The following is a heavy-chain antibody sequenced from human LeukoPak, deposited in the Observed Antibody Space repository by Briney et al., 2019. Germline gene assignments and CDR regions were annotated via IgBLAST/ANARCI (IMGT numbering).Heavy chain of an antibody. D-gene: IGHD5-18*01. CDR3: ARAGAREYSYGPAKSPKFDY. Sequence: ASVKVSCKASGYTFTSYAMHWVRQAPGQRLEWMGWINAGNGNTKYSQKFQGRVTITRDTSASTAYMELSSLRSEDTAVYYCARAGAREYSYGPAKSPKFDYWGQGTLVTASS. CDR2: INAGNGNT. J-gene: IGHJ4*02. V-gene: IGHV1-3*01. CDR1: GYTFTSYA.